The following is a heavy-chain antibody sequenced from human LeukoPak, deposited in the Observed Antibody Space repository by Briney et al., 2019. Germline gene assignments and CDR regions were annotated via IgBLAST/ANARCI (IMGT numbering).Heavy chain of an antibody. CDR3: AKATVYGMDV. J-gene: IGHJ6*02. Sequence: GRSLRLSCAASGFTFDDYAMHWVRQAPGKGLEWVSGISWNSGSIGYADSVKGRFTISRDNAKNSLYLQMNSLRAEDTAVYYCAKATVYGMDVWGQGTTVTVSS. CDR2: ISWNSGSI. CDR1: GFTFDDYA. V-gene: IGHV3-9*01.